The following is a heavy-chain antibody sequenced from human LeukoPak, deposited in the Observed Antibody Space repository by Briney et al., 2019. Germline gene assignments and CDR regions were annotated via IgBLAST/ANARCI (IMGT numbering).Heavy chain of an antibody. V-gene: IGHV1-8*03. CDR3: ARLGELSSDDY. D-gene: IGHD3-16*02. J-gene: IGHJ4*02. CDR1: GYTFTSYD. Sequence: ASVKVSCKASGYTFTSYDINWVRQATGQGPVSMGWMNPNSGNTGYAQKFRGRVSITRNTSISTAYMELSSLVSEDTAVYYCARLGELSSDDYWGQGTLVTVSS. CDR2: MNPNSGNT.